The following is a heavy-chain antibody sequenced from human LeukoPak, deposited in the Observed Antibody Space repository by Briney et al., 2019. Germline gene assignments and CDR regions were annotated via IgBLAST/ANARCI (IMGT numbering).Heavy chain of an antibody. Sequence: GGSLRLACAASGFTFDDYAMHWVRQAPGKGLEWVSLISWDGGSTYYADSVKGRFTISRDNSKNSLYLQMNSLRAEDTALYYCAKDGKWLTRMYYYYYYMDVWGQRDHGHRLL. J-gene: IGHJ6*03. CDR3: AKDGKWLTRMYYYYYYMDV. V-gene: IGHV3-43D*03. CDR1: GFTFDDYA. D-gene: IGHD6-19*01. CDR2: ISWDGGST.